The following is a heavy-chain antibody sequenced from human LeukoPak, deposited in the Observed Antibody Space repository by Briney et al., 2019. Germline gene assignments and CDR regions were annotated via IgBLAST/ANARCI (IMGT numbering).Heavy chain of an antibody. D-gene: IGHD2-21*01. CDR1: GGSISTYY. V-gene: IGHV4-59*01. Sequence: SETLSLTCTLSGGSISTYYWSWIRQPPGKGLEWIGFTYYRGSASYNPSLKSRVTISGDTSKNQFSLSLSSVTAADTAVYYCARIVSGNYFDYWGQGTLVTVSS. CDR3: ARIVSGNYFDY. CDR2: TYYRGSA. J-gene: IGHJ4*02.